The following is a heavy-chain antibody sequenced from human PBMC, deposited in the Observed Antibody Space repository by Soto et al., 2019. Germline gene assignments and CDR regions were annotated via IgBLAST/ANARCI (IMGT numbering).Heavy chain of an antibody. CDR3: ARAVPGATIVATRNWFDP. V-gene: IGHV1-18*01. Sequence: ASVKVSFKASGYTFTSYGISWVRQAPGKGLEWMGWISAYNGNTNYAQKLQGRVTMTTDTSTSTAYMELRSLRSDDTAVYYCARAVPGATIVATRNWFDPWGHGTQLTVSS. CDR1: GYTFTSYG. D-gene: IGHD5-12*01. J-gene: IGHJ5*02. CDR2: ISAYNGNT.